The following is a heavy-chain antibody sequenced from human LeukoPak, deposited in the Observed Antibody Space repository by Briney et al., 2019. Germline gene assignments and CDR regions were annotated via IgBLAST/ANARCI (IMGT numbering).Heavy chain of an antibody. CDR3: ARGLYGMDV. CDR1: GFTVSSNH. J-gene: IGHJ6*02. Sequence: GSLRLSCAASGFTVSSNHMNWVRQAPGKGLEWVSVIYSGGSTYYADSVKGRFTISRHNSKNTLYLQMNSLRPEDTAVYYCARGLYGMDVWGQGTTVTVSS. CDR2: IYSGGST. V-gene: IGHV3-53*04.